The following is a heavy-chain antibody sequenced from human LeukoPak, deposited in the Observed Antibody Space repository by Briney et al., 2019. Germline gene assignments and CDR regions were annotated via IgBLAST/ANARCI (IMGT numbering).Heavy chain of an antibody. CDR1: GYTFTSYG. CDR3: ARDLVFEDIVVVPAAMGWFDP. D-gene: IGHD2-2*01. CDR2: ISAYNGNT. Sequence: ASVKVSCKASGYTFTSYGISWVRQAPGQGLEWMGWISAYNGNTNYAQKLQGRVTMTTDTSTSTAYMELRSLRSDDTAVYYCARDLVFEDIVVVPAAMGWFDPWGQGTLVTVSS. J-gene: IGHJ5*02. V-gene: IGHV1-18*01.